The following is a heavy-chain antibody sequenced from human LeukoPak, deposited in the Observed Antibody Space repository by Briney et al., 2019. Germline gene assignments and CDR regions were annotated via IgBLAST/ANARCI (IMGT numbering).Heavy chain of an antibody. CDR1: GYTFTSYG. CDR3: ARVGSPREYSSSWYLGYFDY. J-gene: IGHJ4*02. V-gene: IGHV1-18*01. D-gene: IGHD6-13*01. Sequence: GASVKVSCKASGYTFTSYGISWVRQAPGQGLEWMGWISAYNGNTNYAQKLQGRVTMTTDTSTGTAYMELRSLRSDDTAVYYCARVGSPREYSSSWYLGYFDYWGQGTLVTVSS. CDR2: ISAYNGNT.